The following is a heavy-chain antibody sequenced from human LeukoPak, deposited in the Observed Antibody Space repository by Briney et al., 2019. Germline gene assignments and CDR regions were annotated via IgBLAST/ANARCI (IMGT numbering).Heavy chain of an antibody. J-gene: IGHJ4*02. V-gene: IGHV1-69*04. Sequence: VASVTVSCKASGGTFSSYAISWVRQAPGQGLEWMGRIIPILGIANYAQKFQGRVTITADKSTSTAYMELSSLRSEDTAVYYCARSVGIVVMTAMPYFDYWGQGTLVTVSS. CDR3: ARSVGIVVMTAMPYFDY. CDR2: IIPILGIA. CDR1: GGTFSSYA. D-gene: IGHD2-21*02.